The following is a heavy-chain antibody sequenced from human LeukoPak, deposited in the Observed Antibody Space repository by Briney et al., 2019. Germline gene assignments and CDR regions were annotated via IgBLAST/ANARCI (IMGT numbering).Heavy chain of an antibody. V-gene: IGHV5-51*01. J-gene: IGHJ4*02. CDR3: ARQGGSYGYFDY. CDR1: GXTFTSYC. D-gene: IGHD1-26*01. Sequence: HGESLKISCTGSGXTFTSYCIGWVRQMPGKGLEWMGIIYPGDSDTRYSPSFQGQVTTSADKSINTAYLQWSSLKASDTAMYYCARQGGSYGYFDYWGQGTLVTVS. CDR2: IYPGDSDT.